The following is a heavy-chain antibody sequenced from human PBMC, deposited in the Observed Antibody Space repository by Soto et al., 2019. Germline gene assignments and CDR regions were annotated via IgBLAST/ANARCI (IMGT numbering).Heavy chain of an antibody. J-gene: IGHJ5*02. Sequence: QVQLQLWGAGLLKPSETLSLTCAVYGGSFSGYYWSWIRQPPGKGLEWIGEINHSGSTNYNPSLKSRVTISVDTSKNQFSLKLSSVTAADTAVYYCARRYPAATPHNWFDPWGQGTLVTVSS. D-gene: IGHD2-2*01. CDR1: GGSFSGYY. CDR3: ARRYPAATPHNWFDP. CDR2: INHSGST. V-gene: IGHV4-34*01.